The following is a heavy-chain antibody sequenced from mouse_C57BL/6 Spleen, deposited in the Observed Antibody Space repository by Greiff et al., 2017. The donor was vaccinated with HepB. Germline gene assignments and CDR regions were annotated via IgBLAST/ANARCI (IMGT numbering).Heavy chain of an antibody. CDR1: GYSITNGNHW. V-gene: IGHV3-4*01. CDR2: ISSSGST. J-gene: IGHJ1*03. Sequence: EVKLMESGPALVKPSQTVSLTCTVTGYSITNGNHWWNWIRQVSGSKLEWIGYISSSGSTDSNPSLKSRISITRDTSKNQLFLQLNSVTTEDIATYYCAREVYYGNYHRYFDVWGTGTTVTVSS. D-gene: IGHD2-1*01. CDR3: AREVYYGNYHRYFDV.